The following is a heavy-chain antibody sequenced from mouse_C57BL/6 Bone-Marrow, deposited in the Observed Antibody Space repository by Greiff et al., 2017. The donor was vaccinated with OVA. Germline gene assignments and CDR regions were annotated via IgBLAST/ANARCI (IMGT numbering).Heavy chain of an antibody. CDR2: ISDGGSYT. D-gene: IGHD2-1*01. CDR1: GFTFSSYA. J-gene: IGHJ3*01. CDR3: AALYDGNFY. V-gene: IGHV5-4*03. Sequence: EVKLMESGGGLVKPGGSLKLSCAASGFTFSSYAMSWVRQTPEKRLEWVATISDGGSYTYYPDNVKGRFTISRDNAKNNLYLQMNHLKSDDTARDYCAALYDGNFYWGQGTRVTVSA.